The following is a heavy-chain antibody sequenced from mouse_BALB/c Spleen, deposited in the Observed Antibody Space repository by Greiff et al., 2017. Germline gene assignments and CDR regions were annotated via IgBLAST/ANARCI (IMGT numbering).Heavy chain of an antibody. CDR1: GYTFTSYW. Sequence: QVQLQQPGAELVKPGASVKLSCKASGYTFTSYWMHWVKQRPGQGLEWIGEIDPSDSYTNYNQKFKGKATLTVDKSSSTAYMQLSSLTSEDSAVYYWDLYDGNRAWFAYWGQGTMDTVSA. CDR2: IDPSDSYT. CDR3: DLYDGNRAWFAY. J-gene: IGHJ3*01. D-gene: IGHD2-1*01. V-gene: IGHV1-69*02.